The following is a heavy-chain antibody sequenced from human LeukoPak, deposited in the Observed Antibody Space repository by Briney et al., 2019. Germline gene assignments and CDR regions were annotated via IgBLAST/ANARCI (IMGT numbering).Heavy chain of an antibody. CDR1: GFTFSRYE. CDR3: TSGNNLSGYYTDY. V-gene: IGHV3-48*03. Sequence: GGSLRLSCAASGFTFSRYEMNWVRQAPGKGLEWVSYISRSGDTIYFADSVKGRFTISRDNAKNSLYLQMSSLRAEDTAVYYCTSGNNLSGYYTDYWGQGTLVTVSS. J-gene: IGHJ4*02. D-gene: IGHD3-22*01. CDR2: ISRSGDTI.